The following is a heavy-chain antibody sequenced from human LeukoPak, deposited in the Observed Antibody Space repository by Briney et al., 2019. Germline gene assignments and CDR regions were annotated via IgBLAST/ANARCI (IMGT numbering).Heavy chain of an antibody. CDR3: ARDRSVGVVTPNFDY. CDR1: GYTFSSYA. J-gene: IGHJ4*02. Sequence: PGGSLRLSCAASGYTFSSYAMSWVRQAPGKGLEWVSAISGSGGSTYYADSVKGRFTISRDNSKNTLYLQMNSLRAEDTAVYYCARDRSVGVVTPNFDYWGQGTLVTVSS. D-gene: IGHD3-3*01. V-gene: IGHV3-23*01. CDR2: ISGSGGST.